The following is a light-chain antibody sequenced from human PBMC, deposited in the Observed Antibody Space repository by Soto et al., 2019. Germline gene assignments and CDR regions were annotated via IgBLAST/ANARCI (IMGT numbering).Light chain of an antibody. J-gene: IGLJ2*01. CDR1: SGDIGGYNY. V-gene: IGLV2-14*01. Sequence: QSALTQPASVSGSPGQSITISCTGTSGDIGGYNYVSWYQQHPGKAPKLMIYDVSDRPSGVSNRFSGSKSGNTASLTISGLRAEDEADYYCSSYTTSNTLLFGGGTQRTVL. CDR3: SSYTTSNTLL. CDR2: DVS.